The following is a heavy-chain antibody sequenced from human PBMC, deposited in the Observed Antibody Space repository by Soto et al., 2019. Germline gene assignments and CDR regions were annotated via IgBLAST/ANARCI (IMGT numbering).Heavy chain of an antibody. Sequence: SETLSLTCTVSGDSISSDGYHWSWIRQSPGKGLEWIGYIYNGGRTFYRPSLESRINMSLDATKNSYSLRLTSITAADTAVYYCARAPVGMDSINFFDHWGQGILVTVSS. J-gene: IGHJ4*02. CDR1: GDSISSDGYH. CDR3: ARAPVGMDSINFFDH. CDR2: IYNGGRT. D-gene: IGHD2-8*01. V-gene: IGHV4-30-4*01.